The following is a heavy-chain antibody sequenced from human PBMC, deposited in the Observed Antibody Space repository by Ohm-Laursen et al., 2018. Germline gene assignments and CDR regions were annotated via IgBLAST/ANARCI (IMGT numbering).Heavy chain of an antibody. CDR1: GGSIDRSSNYF. CDR3: ARHENIVVVPAAVGFDY. CDR2: IYYSGDT. D-gene: IGHD2-2*01. J-gene: IGHJ4*02. V-gene: IGHV4-39*01. Sequence: GTLSLTCSVSGGSIDRSSNYFWVWIRQPPGKGLEWIGSIYYSGDTYYSPSLESGITISVDTSKNQFSLKLSSVTATDTAVYYCARHENIVVVPAAVGFDYWGQGTLVTVSS.